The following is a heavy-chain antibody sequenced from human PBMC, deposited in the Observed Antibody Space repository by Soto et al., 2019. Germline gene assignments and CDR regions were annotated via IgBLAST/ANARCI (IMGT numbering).Heavy chain of an antibody. D-gene: IGHD3-16*02. J-gene: IGHJ5*02. V-gene: IGHV5-51*01. Sequence: GESLKISCKGSGYSFTSYWIGWVRQMPGKGLEWMGIIYPGDSDTRYSPSFQGQVTISADKSISTAYLQWSSLKASDTAMYYCARLDYIWGTYRSGPVGRWGQGTLVTVSS. CDR1: GYSFTSYW. CDR2: IYPGDSDT. CDR3: ARLDYIWGTYRSGPVGR.